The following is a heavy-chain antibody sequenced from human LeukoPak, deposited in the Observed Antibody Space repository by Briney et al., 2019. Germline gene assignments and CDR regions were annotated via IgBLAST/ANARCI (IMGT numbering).Heavy chain of an antibody. Sequence: RSSETLSLTCAVSGGSISSSNWWSWVRQPPGKGLEWIGEIYHSGSTNYNPSLKSRVTISVDRSKNQFSLKLSSVTAADTAVYYCARGLIVGANYYMDVWGKGTTVTVSS. CDR1: GGSISSSNW. V-gene: IGHV4-4*02. CDR2: IYHSGST. J-gene: IGHJ6*03. D-gene: IGHD1-26*01. CDR3: ARGLIVGANYYMDV.